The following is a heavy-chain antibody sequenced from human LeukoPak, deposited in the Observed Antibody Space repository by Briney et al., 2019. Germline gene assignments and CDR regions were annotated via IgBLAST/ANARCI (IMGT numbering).Heavy chain of an antibody. Sequence: PSDTLSLTCTVSGGSISSYYWSWIRQPPGKGLEWIGYIYYSGSTNYNPSLKSRVTISVDTSKNQFSLKLSSVTAADTAEYYCAREPYGSGTFDYWGQGTLVTVSA. J-gene: IGHJ4*02. CDR2: IYYSGST. CDR3: AREPYGSGTFDY. V-gene: IGHV4-59*01. D-gene: IGHD3-10*01. CDR1: GGSISSYY.